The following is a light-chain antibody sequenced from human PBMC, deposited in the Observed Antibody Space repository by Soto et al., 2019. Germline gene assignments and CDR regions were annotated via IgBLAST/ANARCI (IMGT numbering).Light chain of an antibody. J-gene: IGKJ4*01. CDR3: QQYYNWPVT. Sequence: EILMTQSPATLSVSPGETVTFSCRASRSVSNRLAWYQHKPGQAPRLLISGASNGATGIPPKFSHSGSVTEFTLTADSLHSDDIAAYYCQQYYNWPVTFGGVTKVDIK. CDR1: RSVSNR. V-gene: IGKV3-15*01. CDR2: GAS.